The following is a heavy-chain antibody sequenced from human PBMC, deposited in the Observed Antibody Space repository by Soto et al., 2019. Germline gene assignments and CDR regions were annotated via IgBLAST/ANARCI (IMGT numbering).Heavy chain of an antibody. CDR2: INPNSGGT. V-gene: IGHV1-2*04. Sequence: GGPVEGSRKGSWYTFTRYYIHWVRQAPGQGLEWMGWINPNSGGTNYAQKFQGWVTMTRDTSINTAYMELSRLRSDDTAVYYCASSGYSGYDLDYWGQGTLVTVSS. J-gene: IGHJ4*02. CDR3: ASSGYSGYDLDY. CDR1: WYTFTRYY. D-gene: IGHD5-12*01.